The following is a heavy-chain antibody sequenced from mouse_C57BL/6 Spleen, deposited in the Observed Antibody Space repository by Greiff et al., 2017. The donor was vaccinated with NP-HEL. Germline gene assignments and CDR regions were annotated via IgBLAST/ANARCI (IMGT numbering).Heavy chain of an antibody. CDR1: GYTFTDYN. CDR3: ARGGFFDY. J-gene: IGHJ2*01. V-gene: IGHV1-22*01. Sequence: EVQLQQSGPELVKPGASVKMSCKASGYTFTDYNMPWVQQSHGKRLEWIGYINPNNGGTSYNQKFKGQATLTGNKSSSTAYMELRRLASEDSAVYYCARGGFFDYWGQGTTLTVSS. CDR2: INPNNGGT.